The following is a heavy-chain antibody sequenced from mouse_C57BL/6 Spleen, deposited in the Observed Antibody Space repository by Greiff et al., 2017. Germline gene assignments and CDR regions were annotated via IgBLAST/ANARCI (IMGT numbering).Heavy chain of an antibody. D-gene: IGHD2-5*01. J-gene: IGHJ3*01. CDR2: INPNNGGT. V-gene: IGHV1-26*01. CDR3: ARGAPYYSNYGGFAY. CDR1: GYTFTDYY. Sequence: EVQLQQSGPELVKPGASVKISCKASGYTFTDYYMNWVKQSHGKSLEWIGDINPNNGGTSYNQKFKGKATLTVDKSSSTAYMELRSLTSEDSAVYYCARGAPYYSNYGGFAYWGQGTLVTVSA.